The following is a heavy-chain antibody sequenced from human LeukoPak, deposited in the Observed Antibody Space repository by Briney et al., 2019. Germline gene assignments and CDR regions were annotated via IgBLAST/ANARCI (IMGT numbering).Heavy chain of an antibody. CDR3: AKAGGDCSSTSCSYYGDSAAYFDY. CDR1: GFTFDDYA. Sequence: GGSLRLSCAASGFTFDDYAMHWVRQAPGKGLEWVSGISWNSGSIGYADSVKGRFTISRDNAKNSLYLQMNSLRAEDMALYYCAKAGGDCSSTSCSYYGDSAAYFDYWGQGTLVTVPS. J-gene: IGHJ4*02. D-gene: IGHD2-2*01. CDR2: ISWNSGSI. V-gene: IGHV3-9*03.